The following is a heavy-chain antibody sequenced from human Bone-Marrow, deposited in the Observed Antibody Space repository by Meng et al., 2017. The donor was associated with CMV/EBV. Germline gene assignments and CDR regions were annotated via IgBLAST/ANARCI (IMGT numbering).Heavy chain of an antibody. CDR3: ARGKYSSSSEGVWFDP. V-gene: IGHV4-61*08. CDR2: IYYSGST. CDR1: GDSVNNGGYY. J-gene: IGHJ5*02. D-gene: IGHD6-6*01. Sequence: SETLSLTCTVTGDSVNNGGYYWSWIRQPPGKGLEWIGYIYYSGSTNYNPSLKSRVTISVDTSKNQFSLKLSSVTAADTAVYYCARGKYSSSSEGVWFDPWGQGTLVTVSS.